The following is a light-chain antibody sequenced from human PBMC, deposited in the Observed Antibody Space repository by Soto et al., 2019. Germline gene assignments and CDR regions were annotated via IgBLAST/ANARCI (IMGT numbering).Light chain of an antibody. CDR2: GAS. V-gene: IGKV3-15*01. CDR3: QQRSNWPPA. J-gene: IGKJ1*01. Sequence: EVVMTQSPATLSVSPGERATLSCRASQSVSEYLAWYQQKPGQAPRLLIYGASTRATGIPARFSGSGSGTDFTLTISRLEPEDFAVYYCQQRSNWPPAFGQGTKVDIK. CDR1: QSVSEY.